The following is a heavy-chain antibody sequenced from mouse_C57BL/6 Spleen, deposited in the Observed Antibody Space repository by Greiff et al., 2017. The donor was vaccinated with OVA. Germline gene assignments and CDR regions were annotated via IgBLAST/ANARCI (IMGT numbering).Heavy chain of an antibody. CDR1: GYTFTNYW. CDR3: ARSIYDGYYVRYFDV. V-gene: IGHV1-63*01. J-gene: IGHJ1*03. Sequence: VMLVESGAELVRPGTSVKMSCKASGYTFTNYWIGWAKQRPGHGLEWIGDIYPGGGYTNYNEKFKGKATLTADKSSSTAYMQFSSLTSEDSAIYYCARSIYDGYYVRYFDVWGTGTTVTVSS. D-gene: IGHD2-3*01. CDR2: IYPGGGYT.